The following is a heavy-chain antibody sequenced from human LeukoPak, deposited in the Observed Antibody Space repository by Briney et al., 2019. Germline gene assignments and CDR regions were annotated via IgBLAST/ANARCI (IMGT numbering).Heavy chain of an antibody. V-gene: IGHV6-1*01. CDR3: ARESSSSMRYYYYGMDV. CDR1: GDSVSSNSAA. D-gene: IGHD6-13*01. Sequence: SQTLSLTCAISGDSVSSNSAAWNWIRQSPSRGLEWLGRTYYRSKWYNDYAVSVKSRITINPDASKNQFSLQLNSVTPEDTAVYYYARESSSSMRYYYYGMDVWGQGTTVTLSS. CDR2: TYYRSKWYN. J-gene: IGHJ6*02.